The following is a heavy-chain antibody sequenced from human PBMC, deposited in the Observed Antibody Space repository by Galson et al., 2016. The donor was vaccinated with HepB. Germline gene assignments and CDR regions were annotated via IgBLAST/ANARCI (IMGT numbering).Heavy chain of an antibody. J-gene: IGHJ1*01. V-gene: IGHV4-39*01. CDR1: GGSISGSGYF. Sequence: SETLSLTCSVTGGSISGSGYFWGWLRQPPGWEPEWIASIYHTGSTYYHPSLKSRVRISVDTSRNQFSLELSSVTAADTAVYFCARPAQRISQFLYWGQGLLVTISS. D-gene: IGHD5-24*01. CDR3: ARPAQRISQFLY. CDR2: IYHTGST.